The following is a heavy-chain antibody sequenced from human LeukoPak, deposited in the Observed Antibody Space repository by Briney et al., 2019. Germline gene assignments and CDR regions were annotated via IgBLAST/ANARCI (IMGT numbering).Heavy chain of an antibody. V-gene: IGHV4-30-4*01. CDR2: IYYSGST. Sequence: SETLSLTCTVSGGSISIYYWSWLRQPPGKGLEWIGYIYYSGSTYYNPSLKSRVTISVDTSKNQFSLKLSSVTAADTAVYYCARLFDYWGQGTLVTVSS. CDR1: GGSISIYY. CDR3: ARLFDY. J-gene: IGHJ4*02.